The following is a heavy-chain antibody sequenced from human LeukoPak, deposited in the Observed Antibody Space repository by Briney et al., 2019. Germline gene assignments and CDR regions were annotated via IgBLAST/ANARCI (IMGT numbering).Heavy chain of an antibody. CDR3: AREMVGNARLLPAF. Sequence: GASVKVSCKASGYSFTSHAIKWVRQAPGQGLEWMGWINTNTGNPTYAQGFTGRFVFSLDTSVSTAFLQISSLKAEDTAMYYCAREMVGNARLLPAFWGQGTLVTVSS. J-gene: IGHJ4*02. CDR2: INTNTGNP. CDR1: GYSFTSHA. D-gene: IGHD1-14*01. V-gene: IGHV7-4-1*02.